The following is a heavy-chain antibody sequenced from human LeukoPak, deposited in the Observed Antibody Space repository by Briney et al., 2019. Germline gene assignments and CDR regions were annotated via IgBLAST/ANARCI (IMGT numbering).Heavy chain of an antibody. D-gene: IGHD3-22*01. CDR2: IYYSGST. Sequence: SETLSLTCTVPGGSISSYYWSWIRQPPGKGLEWIGYIYYSGSTNYNPSLKSRVTISVDTSKNQFSLKLSSVTAADTAVYYCARDYYDSSGYYYYFDYWGQGTLVTVSS. CDR3: ARDYYDSSGYYYYFDY. CDR1: GGSISSYY. V-gene: IGHV4-59*01. J-gene: IGHJ4*02.